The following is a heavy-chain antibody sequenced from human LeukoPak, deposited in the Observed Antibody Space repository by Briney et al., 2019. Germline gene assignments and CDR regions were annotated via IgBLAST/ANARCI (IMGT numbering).Heavy chain of an antibody. CDR2: IWYGGSNK. CDR3: AKDSLAYDFWSGYYTSYFDY. CDR1: GFTFSSYG. J-gene: IGHJ4*02. Sequence: GGSLRLSCAASGFTFSSYGMHWVRQAPGKGLEWVAVIWYGGSNKYYADSVKGRFTISRDNSKNTLYLQMNSLRAEDTAVYYCAKDSLAYDFWSGYYTSYFDYWGQGTLVTVSS. D-gene: IGHD3-3*01. V-gene: IGHV3-30*02.